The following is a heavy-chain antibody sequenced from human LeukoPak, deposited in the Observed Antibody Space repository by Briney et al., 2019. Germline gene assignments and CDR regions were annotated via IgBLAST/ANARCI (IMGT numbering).Heavy chain of an antibody. V-gene: IGHV3-23*01. J-gene: IGHJ4*02. CDR2: ISGSGGST. Sequence: GGSLRLSCAASGFTFSSYAMSWVRQAPGKGLEWVSAISGSGGSTYYADSVKGRFTISRDNSKNTLYLQMNSLRAEDTAVYYCAKDARLAETYYDILTGYDYWGQGTLVTVSS. CDR3: AKDARLAETYYDILTGYDY. D-gene: IGHD3-9*01. CDR1: GFTFSSYA.